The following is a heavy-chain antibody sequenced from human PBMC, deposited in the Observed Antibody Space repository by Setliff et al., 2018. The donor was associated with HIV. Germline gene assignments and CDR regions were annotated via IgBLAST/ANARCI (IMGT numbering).Heavy chain of an antibody. CDR2: IIPIFGSA. V-gene: IGHV1-69*06. Sequence: SVKVSCKASGGTFSSYAITWVRQAPGQGLEWMGRIIPIFGSANYAQKLQGRVTITADKSTSTAYMELSSLRVDDTAVYYCARAGEYRFDYWGQGTLVTVSS. J-gene: IGHJ4*01. CDR1: GGTFSSYA. D-gene: IGHD2-2*01. CDR3: ARAGEYRFDY.